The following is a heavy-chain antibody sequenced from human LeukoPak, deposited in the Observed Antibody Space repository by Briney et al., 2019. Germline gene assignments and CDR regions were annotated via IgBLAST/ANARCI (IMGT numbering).Heavy chain of an antibody. CDR2: IWYDGSNK. CDR1: GFTFSSYG. D-gene: IGHD1-26*01. V-gene: IGHV3-33*03. J-gene: IGHJ4*02. Sequence: PGRSLRLSCAASGFTFSSYGMHWVRQAPGKGLEWVAVIWYDGSNKYYADSVKGRFTISRDTSKNTLYLEMNSLRAEDTAVYYCAKVGALVGTTTGDSWGQGTLVTVSS. CDR3: AKVGALVGTTTGDS.